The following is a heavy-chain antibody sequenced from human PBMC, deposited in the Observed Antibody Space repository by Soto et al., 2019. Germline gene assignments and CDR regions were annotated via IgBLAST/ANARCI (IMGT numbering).Heavy chain of an antibody. Sequence: SETLTLTCTVSGGSVSSGSYYWSWIRQPPGKGLEWIGYIYYSGSTNYNPSLKSRVTISVDTSKNQFSLKLSSVTAADTAVYYCASLESWRAGWYYYGMDVWGQGTTVTVPS. D-gene: IGHD6-19*01. CDR3: ASLESWRAGWYYYGMDV. CDR1: GGSVSSGSYY. V-gene: IGHV4-61*01. J-gene: IGHJ6*02. CDR2: IYYSGST.